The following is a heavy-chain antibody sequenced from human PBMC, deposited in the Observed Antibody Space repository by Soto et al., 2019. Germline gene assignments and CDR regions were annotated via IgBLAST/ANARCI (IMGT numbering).Heavy chain of an antibody. Sequence: SGPTLVNPTQTLTLNGTFSGFSLSTSGMCVSWIRQPPGKALEWLARIDWDDDKYYSTSLKTRLTISKDTSKNQVVLTMTNMDPVDTATYYCARDYYGSGSYQAPPYNWFDPWGQGTLVTVSS. CDR1: GFSLSTSGMC. CDR3: ARDYYGSGSYQAPPYNWFDP. J-gene: IGHJ5*02. CDR2: IDWDDDK. V-gene: IGHV2-70*11. D-gene: IGHD3-10*01.